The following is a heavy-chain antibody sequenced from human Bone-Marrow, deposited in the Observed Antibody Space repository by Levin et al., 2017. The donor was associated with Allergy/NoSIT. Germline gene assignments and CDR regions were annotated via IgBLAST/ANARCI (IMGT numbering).Heavy chain of an antibody. CDR3: ARQTPATLYFDNSGSPRWIDP. V-gene: IGHV5-51*01. Sequence: GESLKISCKGSGYIFSSYWIAWVRQMPGQGLEWMGVIYPDDSDTTYSPSFQGQVSISVDKSINTAYLQWSSLKASDTAMYYCARQTPATLYFDNSGSPRWIDPWGQGTLVTVSS. CDR2: IYPDDSDT. D-gene: IGHD3-22*01. J-gene: IGHJ5*02. CDR1: GYIFSSYW.